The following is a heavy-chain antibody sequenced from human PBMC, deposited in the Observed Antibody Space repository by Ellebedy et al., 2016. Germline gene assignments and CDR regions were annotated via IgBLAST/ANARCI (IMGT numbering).Heavy chain of an antibody. CDR2: ISYDGSTTT. Sequence: GGSLRLSCAASGFTFSSYTMNWVRQAPGKGLEWLSYISYDGSTTTYCADSVKGRFTISRDNAKNSLFLQMNNLRADDTAVYFCARDLNWAFDYWGQGTLVTVSS. CDR3: ARDLNWAFDY. J-gene: IGHJ4*02. CDR1: GFTFSSYT. V-gene: IGHV3-48*04. D-gene: IGHD7-27*01.